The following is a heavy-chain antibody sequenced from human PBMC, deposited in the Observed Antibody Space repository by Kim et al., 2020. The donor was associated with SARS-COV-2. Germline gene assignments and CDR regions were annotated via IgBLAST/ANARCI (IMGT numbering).Heavy chain of an antibody. CDR3: TTVGITMIVVVIKNDY. Sequence: PVETRFTISRDDSKNTLYLQMNSLKTEDTAVYYCTTVGITMIVVVIKNDYWGQGTLVTVSS. D-gene: IGHD3-22*01. J-gene: IGHJ4*02. V-gene: IGHV3-15*01.